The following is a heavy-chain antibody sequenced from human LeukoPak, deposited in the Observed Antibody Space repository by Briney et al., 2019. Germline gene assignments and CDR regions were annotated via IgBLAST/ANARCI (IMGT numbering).Heavy chain of an antibody. CDR3: ARGLYGDYGRVDAFDI. J-gene: IGHJ3*02. V-gene: IGHV4-59*01. CDR1: GGSISSYY. D-gene: IGHD4-17*01. CDR2: IYYSGST. Sequence: PSETLSLTCTVPGGSISSYYWSWIRQPPGKGLEWIGYIYYSGSTNYNPSLKSRVTISVDTSKNQFSLKLSSVTAADTAVYYCARGLYGDYGRVDAFDIWGQGTMVTVSS.